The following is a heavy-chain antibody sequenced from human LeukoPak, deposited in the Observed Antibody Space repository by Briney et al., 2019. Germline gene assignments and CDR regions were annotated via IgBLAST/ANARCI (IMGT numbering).Heavy chain of an antibody. CDR2: MNPNSGNT. D-gene: IGHD6-13*01. CDR3: AKSAAAGTGVDY. Sequence: ASVTVSCKASGYTFTSYDINGVRQAAGQGLEGMGWMNPNSGNTGYAQKFQGRVTMTRNTSISTAYMELSSLRSEDTAVYYCAKSAAAGTGVDYWGQGTLVTVSS. V-gene: IGHV1-8*01. CDR1: GYTFTSYD. J-gene: IGHJ4*02.